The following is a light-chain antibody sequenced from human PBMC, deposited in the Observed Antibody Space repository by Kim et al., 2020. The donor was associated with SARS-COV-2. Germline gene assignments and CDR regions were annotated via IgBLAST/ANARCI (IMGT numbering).Light chain of an antibody. CDR3: AAWDASLRAWL. Sequence: QSVLTQPPSASGTPGQRVIISCSGSSSNIGSNSVYWYQHISGTAPKLLIYRNNQRPSGVPDRFSGSNSGTSASLAVSGLRSEDEADYFCAAWDASLRAWLFGGGTQLTVL. CDR2: RNN. J-gene: IGLJ3*02. V-gene: IGLV1-47*01. CDR1: SSNIGSNS.